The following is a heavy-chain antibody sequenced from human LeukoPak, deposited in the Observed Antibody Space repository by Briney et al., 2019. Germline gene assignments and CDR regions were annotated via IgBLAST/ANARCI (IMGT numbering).Heavy chain of an antibody. Sequence: GGSLRLSCAASGFTFSSYRMSWVRQAPGKGLEWVSSISSSSSYIYYADSVKGRFTISRDNAKNSLYLQMNSLRAEDTAVYYCAKGSVAGRQRAPPKEWFDPWGQGTLVTVSS. CDR1: GFTFSSYR. D-gene: IGHD6-6*01. J-gene: IGHJ5*02. CDR2: ISSSSSYI. CDR3: AKGSVAGRQRAPPKEWFDP. V-gene: IGHV3-21*01.